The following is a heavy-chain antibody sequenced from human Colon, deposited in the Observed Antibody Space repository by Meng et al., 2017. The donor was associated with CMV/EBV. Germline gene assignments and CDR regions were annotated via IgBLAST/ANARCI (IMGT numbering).Heavy chain of an antibody. CDR2: IRSDGSAT. CDR3: VRSSGWSLFDY. D-gene: IGHD6-19*01. J-gene: IGHJ4*02. V-gene: IGHV1-2*02. CDR1: GYTFSDYY. Sequence: QVQLMQSGAGVKEPGASVKVSCKTSGYTFSDYYMHWVRQAPGQGLEWMGWIRSDGSATNYAQKFRGRVTMTRDASVSTAYMELSGLTSDDTAVYFCVRSSGWSLFDYWGPGALVTVPS.